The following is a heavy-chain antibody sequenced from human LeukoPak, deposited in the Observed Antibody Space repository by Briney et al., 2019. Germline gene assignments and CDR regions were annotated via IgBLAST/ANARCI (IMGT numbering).Heavy chain of an antibody. V-gene: IGHV3-20*04. D-gene: IGHD1-26*01. Sequence: PGGSLRLSCAASGLTFDDYCMSWVRQVPGKGLEWVSGINWNGGSTGYADSVKGRFTISRDNAKNSLYLQMNSLRAEDTALYYCARIKSSGNYSPFDYWGQGALLTVSS. CDR3: ARIKSSGNYSPFDY. J-gene: IGHJ4*02. CDR2: INWNGGST. CDR1: GLTFDDYC.